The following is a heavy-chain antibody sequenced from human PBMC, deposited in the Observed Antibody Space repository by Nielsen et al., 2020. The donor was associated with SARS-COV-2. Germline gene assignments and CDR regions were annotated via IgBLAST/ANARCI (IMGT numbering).Heavy chain of an antibody. Sequence: SDTLSLTFTVSGFSFSRYYWSWIRQPPGKGLEWIGYIYYSGSTNYNPSLKSRVTISVDTSKNQFSLKLSSVTAADTDVYYCARGRIEDAFDIWGQGTMVTVSS. V-gene: IGHV4-59*01. CDR1: GFSFSRYY. D-gene: IGHD1-26*01. J-gene: IGHJ3*02. CDR2: IYYSGST. CDR3: ARGRIEDAFDI.